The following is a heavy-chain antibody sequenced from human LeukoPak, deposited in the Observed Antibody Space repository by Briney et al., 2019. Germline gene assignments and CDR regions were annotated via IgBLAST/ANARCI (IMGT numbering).Heavy chain of an antibody. D-gene: IGHD3-10*01. V-gene: IGHV3-74*01. CDR3: ARDKKSGESSEIDY. CDR2: INRDGSTT. J-gene: IGHJ4*02. Sequence: PWGSLRLSCAASGFTFSNYWVHWVRQAPGKGLVWVSRINRDGSTTNYADSVKGRFTVSRDNAKNTLNLQMNSLRAEDTAVYYCARDKKSGESSEIDYWGQGTLVTVSS. CDR1: GFTFSNYW.